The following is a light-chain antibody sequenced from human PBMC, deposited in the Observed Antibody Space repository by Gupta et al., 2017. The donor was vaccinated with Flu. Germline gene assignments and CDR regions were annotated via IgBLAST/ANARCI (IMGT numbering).Light chain of an antibody. CDR1: QSVTSNY. CDR2: GAS. V-gene: IGKV3-20*01. CDR3: QGYGSSRWT. J-gene: IGKJ1*01. Sequence: ETVLTQSPGTVSLSPGERTTLSCWASQSVTSNYVAWYQQKPGQPPRLLIYGASTRATGIPDRFSGSGSGTHFTLTINGLEPEDFAVYYCQGYGSSRWTFGQGTNVEIK.